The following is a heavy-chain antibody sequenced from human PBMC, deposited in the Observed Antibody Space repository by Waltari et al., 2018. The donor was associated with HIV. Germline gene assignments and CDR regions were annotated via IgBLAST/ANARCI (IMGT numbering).Heavy chain of an antibody. CDR3: ATGYYFDY. CDR2: FYYRGST. CDR1: GGPLSSSSYS. J-gene: IGHJ4*02. V-gene: IGHV4-39*07. Sequence: QLQLQESGPGLVKPSETLSLTCTAPGGPLSSSSYSWGWIRQPPGKGLEWIGSFYYRGSTYYNPSLKSRVTISVDTSKNQFSLKLSSVTAADTAVYFCATGYYFDYWGQGTLVTVSS.